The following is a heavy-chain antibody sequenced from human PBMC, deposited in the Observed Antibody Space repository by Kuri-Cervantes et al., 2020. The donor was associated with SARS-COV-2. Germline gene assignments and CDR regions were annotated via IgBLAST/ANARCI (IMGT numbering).Heavy chain of an antibody. CDR3: ARDKGLGYPFDY. CDR1: GFTFSSYA. Sequence: GESLKISCAASGFTFSSYAMSWVRQAPGKGLEWVAVISYDGSNKYYADSVRGRFTISRDNSKNTLYLQMNSLRAEDTAVYYCARDKGLGYPFDYWGQGTLVTVSS. D-gene: IGHD5-18*01. J-gene: IGHJ4*02. CDR2: ISYDGSNK. V-gene: IGHV3-30-3*01.